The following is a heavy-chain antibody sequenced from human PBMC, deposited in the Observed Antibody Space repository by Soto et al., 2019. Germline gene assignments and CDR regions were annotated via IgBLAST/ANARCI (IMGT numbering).Heavy chain of an antibody. J-gene: IGHJ6*02. CDR2: IKQDGSEK. D-gene: IGHD6-19*01. V-gene: IGHV3-7*01. Sequence: EVQLVESGGGLVQPGGSLRLSCAASGFTFSSYWMSWVRQAPGKGLEWVANIKQDGSEKYYVDSVKGRFTISRDNAKNPLYLQMNSLRAEDTAVYYCARDRAVAGKGLDVWGQGTTVTVSS. CDR3: ARDRAVAGKGLDV. CDR1: GFTFSSYW.